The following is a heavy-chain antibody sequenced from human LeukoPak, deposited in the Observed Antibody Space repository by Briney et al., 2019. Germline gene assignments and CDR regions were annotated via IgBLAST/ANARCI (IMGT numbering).Heavy chain of an antibody. D-gene: IGHD4-23*01. CDR2: IYSGGST. Sequence: PGGSLRLSCAASGFTVSSNYMSWVRQAPGKGLEWVSVIYSGGSTYYADSVKGRFTISRDNSKNTLYLQMNSLRAEDTAVYYCAREEPNGGDAFDIWGQGTMVTVSS. CDR1: GFTVSSNY. V-gene: IGHV3-66*01. J-gene: IGHJ3*02. CDR3: AREEPNGGDAFDI.